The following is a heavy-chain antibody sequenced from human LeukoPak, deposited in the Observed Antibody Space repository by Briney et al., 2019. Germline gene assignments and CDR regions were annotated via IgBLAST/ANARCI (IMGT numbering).Heavy chain of an antibody. CDR3: AKDRSHFTDIVVIPY. V-gene: IGHV3-23*01. CDR2: ISGSGAST. Sequence: GGSLRLSCLTSGFTLSTNAMSWVRQAPGKGLEWISGISGSGASTYYADSVKGRFTISRDDSRNTLYLQMNSLRGDDTAVYYCAKDRSHFTDIVVIPYWGQGTLVTVSS. J-gene: IGHJ4*02. CDR1: GFTLSTNA. D-gene: IGHD2-2*01.